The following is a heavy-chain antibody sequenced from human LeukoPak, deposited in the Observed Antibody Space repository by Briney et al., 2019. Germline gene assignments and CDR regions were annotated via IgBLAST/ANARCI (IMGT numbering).Heavy chain of an antibody. D-gene: IGHD2-15*01. CDR3: ARAMDIVVVVAAAYYFDY. J-gene: IGHJ4*02. V-gene: IGHV3-21*01. CDR2: ISSSSSYI. CDR1: GFTFSSYS. Sequence: GGSLRLSCAASGFTFSSYSMNWVRQAPGKRLEWVSSISSSSSYIYYADSVKGRFTISRDNAKNSLYLQMNSLRAEDTAVYYCARAMDIVVVVAAAYYFDYWGQGTLVTVSS.